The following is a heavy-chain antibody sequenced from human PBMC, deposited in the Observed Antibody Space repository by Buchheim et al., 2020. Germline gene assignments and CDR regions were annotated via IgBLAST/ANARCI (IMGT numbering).Heavy chain of an antibody. D-gene: IGHD3-10*01. CDR1: GFTFSSYA. CDR3: ARRGESFDY. V-gene: IGHV3-30-3*01. Sequence: QVQLVESGGGVVQPGRSLRLSCAASGFTFSSYAMVWVRQAPGKGLEWVTIISYDGTKKYYADSVKGRFTISRDNSKNTMNLQMNSLRTEDTAVYYCARRGESFDYWGQGTL. J-gene: IGHJ4*02. CDR2: ISYDGTKK.